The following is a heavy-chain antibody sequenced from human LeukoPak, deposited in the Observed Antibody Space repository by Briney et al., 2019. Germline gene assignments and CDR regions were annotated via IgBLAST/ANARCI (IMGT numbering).Heavy chain of an antibody. CDR2: ISSSSSYI. CDR1: GFTFSSYS. V-gene: IGHV3-21*01. CDR3: ARDAGYLVEYLPHGAFDI. D-gene: IGHD2-2*01. J-gene: IGHJ3*02. Sequence: GGSLRLSCAASGFTFSSYSMNWVRQAPGKGLEWVSSISSSSSYIYYADSVKGRFTISRDNAKNSLYLQMNSLRAEDTAVYYCARDAGYLVEYLPHGAFDIWGQGTMVTVSS.